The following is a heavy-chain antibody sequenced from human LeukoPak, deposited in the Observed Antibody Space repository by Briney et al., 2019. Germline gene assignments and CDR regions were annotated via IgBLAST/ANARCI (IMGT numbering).Heavy chain of an antibody. J-gene: IGHJ4*02. V-gene: IGHV4-59*11. CDR2: IYHSGST. CDR1: GGSISSHY. CDR3: ARTRDDTSGYLSIDS. Sequence: SETLSLTCTVSGGSISSHYWSFIRQPPGEGLEWIGYIYHSGSTNYNPSFRGRVTMSVDTSKTQFSLRLTSVTATDTAAYYCARTRDDTSGYLSIDSWGQGTLVTVSS. D-gene: IGHD3-22*01.